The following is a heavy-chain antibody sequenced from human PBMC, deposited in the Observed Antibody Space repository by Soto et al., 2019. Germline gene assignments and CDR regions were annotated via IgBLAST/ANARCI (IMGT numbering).Heavy chain of an antibody. CDR2: MNPNSGNT. CDR1: GYTFTSYD. CDR3: ARSRSTYPTYYYYYMDV. Sequence: GASVKVSCKASGYTFTSYDINWVRQATGQGLEWMGWMNPNSGNTGYAQKFQGRVTMTRNTSISIAYMELSSLRSEDTAVYFCARSRSTYPTYYYYYMDVWGKGTTVTVSS. J-gene: IGHJ6*03. D-gene: IGHD2-2*01. V-gene: IGHV1-8*01.